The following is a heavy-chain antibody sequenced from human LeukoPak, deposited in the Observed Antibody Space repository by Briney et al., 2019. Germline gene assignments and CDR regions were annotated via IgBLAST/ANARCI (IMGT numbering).Heavy chain of an antibody. CDR1: GYTFTVYY. J-gene: IGHJ4*02. Sequence: RASVKVSCKASGYTFTVYYVHWVRQAPGQGLEWMGWINPNSGGTNYAQKFQGWVTMTRDTSISTAYMELSRLRSDDTAVYYCARDLWYYDILTGYYNPYYFDYWGQGTLVTVSS. CDR3: ARDLWYYDILTGYYNPYYFDY. D-gene: IGHD3-9*01. V-gene: IGHV1-2*04. CDR2: INPNSGGT.